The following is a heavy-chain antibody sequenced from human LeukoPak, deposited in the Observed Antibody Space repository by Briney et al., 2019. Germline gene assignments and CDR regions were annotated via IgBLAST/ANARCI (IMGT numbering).Heavy chain of an antibody. V-gene: IGHV1-69*04. CDR3: ARGDGGDGYNTDYYFDY. J-gene: IGHJ4*02. CDR2: IIPIFGIA. D-gene: IGHD5-24*01. Sequence: GSSVKVSCKASGGTFSSYAISWVRQAPGQGLEWMGRIIPIFGIANYAQKFQGRVTITAEKSTSTAYMELSSLRSEDTAVYYCARGDGGDGYNTDYYFDYWGQGTLVTVSS. CDR1: GGTFSSYA.